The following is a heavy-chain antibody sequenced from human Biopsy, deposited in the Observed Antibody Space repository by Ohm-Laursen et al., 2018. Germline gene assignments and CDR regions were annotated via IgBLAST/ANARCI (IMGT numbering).Heavy chain of an antibody. CDR3: ARDRGYYSDRTVPGYFDL. CDR1: GASIGSNDYY. Sequence: TLSLTCTVSGASIGSNDYYWTWIRQRPGKGLEWAGHISYSGSTYYNPSLKSRVTISVDTSKNQFSLNLNSVTAADTAIYYCARDRGYYSDRTVPGYFDLWGRGTLVTVSS. CDR2: ISYSGST. D-gene: IGHD3-22*01. J-gene: IGHJ2*01. V-gene: IGHV4-31*03.